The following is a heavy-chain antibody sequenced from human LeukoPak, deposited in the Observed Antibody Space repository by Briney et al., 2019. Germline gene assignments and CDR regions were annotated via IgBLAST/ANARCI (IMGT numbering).Heavy chain of an antibody. Sequence: ETLSLTCTVSGYSISSGYYWGWVRQAPGKGLELVANIKQDRSEKYYVDSVKGRFTISRDNAKNSLYLQMNSLRAEDTAVYYCARLREIPVFGVVTKSTSYFDYWGQGTLVTVSS. J-gene: IGHJ4*02. CDR3: ARLREIPVFGVVTKSTSYFDY. CDR2: IKQDRSEK. V-gene: IGHV3-7*01. CDR1: GYSISSGYY. D-gene: IGHD3-3*01.